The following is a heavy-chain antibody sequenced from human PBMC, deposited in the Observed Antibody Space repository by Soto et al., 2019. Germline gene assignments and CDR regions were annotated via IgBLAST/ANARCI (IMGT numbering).Heavy chain of an antibody. CDR2: ENPNSGTT. V-gene: IGHV1-8*02. CDR3: VRYGVAATY. CDR1: GESFKCYT. Sequence: VGWEACGESFKCYTINWARQATGQGPEWMGYENPNSGTTGYAQKFQDTITLIRDTSATTAYMERNSMTSDDTAMYVSVRYGVAATYWGQGTQVTVSS. D-gene: IGHD2-8*01. J-gene: IGHJ4*02.